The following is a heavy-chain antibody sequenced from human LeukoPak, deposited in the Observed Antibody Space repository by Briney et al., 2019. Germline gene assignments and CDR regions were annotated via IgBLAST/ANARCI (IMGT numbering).Heavy chain of an antibody. J-gene: IGHJ3*02. Sequence: GGSLRLSCVASGFTFNNYEMNWVRQAPGKGLEWVSYISSSGATIYYADAVKGRFTISRDNAKNSLYLQMNSVRAEDTAVYYCARDLDDAFDIWGQGTMVTVSS. CDR2: ISSSGATI. CDR1: GFTFNNYE. CDR3: ARDLDDAFDI. V-gene: IGHV3-48*03.